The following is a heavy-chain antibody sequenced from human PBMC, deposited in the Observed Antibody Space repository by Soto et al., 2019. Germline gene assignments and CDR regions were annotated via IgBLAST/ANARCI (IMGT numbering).Heavy chain of an antibody. CDR1: GFTFSSYG. CDR2: ISYDGSNK. CDR3: AKERPVVDQLPEPYYYYYGMDV. J-gene: IGHJ6*02. V-gene: IGHV3-30*18. Sequence: QVQLVESGGGVVQPGRSLRLSCAASGFTFSSYGMHWVRQAPGKGLEWVAVISYDGSNKYYADSVKGRFTISRDNSKNTLYLQMNSLRAEDTAVYYCAKERPVVDQLPEPYYYYYGMDVWGQGTTVTVSS. D-gene: IGHD2-2*01.